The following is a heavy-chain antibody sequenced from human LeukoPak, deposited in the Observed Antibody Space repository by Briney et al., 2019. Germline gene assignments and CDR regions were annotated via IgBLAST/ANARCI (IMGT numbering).Heavy chain of an antibody. D-gene: IGHD3-10*01. CDR3: ASDLMVRGGTLLDY. CDR2: ISAYNGNT. CDR1: GYTFTGYG. V-gene: IGHV1-18*01. J-gene: IGHJ4*02. Sequence: GASVKVSCKASGYTFTGYGISWVRQAPGQGLEWMGWISAYNGNTNYAQKLQGRVTMTTDTSTSTAYMELRSLRSDDTAVYYCASDLMVRGGTLLDYWGQGTLVTVSS.